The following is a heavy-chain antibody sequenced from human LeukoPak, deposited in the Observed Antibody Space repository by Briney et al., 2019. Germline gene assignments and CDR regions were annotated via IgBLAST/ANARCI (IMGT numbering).Heavy chain of an antibody. Sequence: SETLSLTCDVSGGPISSGLYSWSWIRQHPEKGLEWIGYIYYSGSTYYNPSLKSRVTISVDTSKNQFSLKLSSVTAADTAVYYCATYDSSGTRVDYWGQGTLVTVSS. CDR2: IYYSGST. D-gene: IGHD3-22*01. J-gene: IGHJ4*02. CDR3: ATYDSSGTRVDY. V-gene: IGHV4-31*11. CDR1: GGPISSGLYS.